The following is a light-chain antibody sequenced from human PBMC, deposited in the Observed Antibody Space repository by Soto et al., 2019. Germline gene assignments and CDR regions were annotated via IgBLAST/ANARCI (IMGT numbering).Light chain of an antibody. CDR3: MKALQFT. CDR2: LGS. Sequence: DIVMTQSPLSLPVTPGEPASISCRSSQSLLHSNGYNYLDWYLQKPGQSPQLLIYLGSNRASGVPDRFSGSGSGTDFTLKISRVEAEDVGVYYCMKALQFTLGQGTRLEI. V-gene: IGKV2-28*01. J-gene: IGKJ5*01. CDR1: QSLLHSNGYNY.